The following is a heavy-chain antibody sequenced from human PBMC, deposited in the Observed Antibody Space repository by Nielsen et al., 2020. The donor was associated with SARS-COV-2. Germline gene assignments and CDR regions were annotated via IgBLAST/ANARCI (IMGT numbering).Heavy chain of an antibody. CDR3: ARGPYYYYMDV. CDR2: ISSSSSYI. Sequence: GESLKISCAASGFTFSSYSMNWVRQAPGKGLEWVSSISSSSSYIYYADSVKGRFTISRDNAKNSLYLQMNSLRAEDTAVYYCARGPYYYYMDVWGKGTTVTVSS. J-gene: IGHJ6*03. V-gene: IGHV3-21*01. CDR1: GFTFSSYS.